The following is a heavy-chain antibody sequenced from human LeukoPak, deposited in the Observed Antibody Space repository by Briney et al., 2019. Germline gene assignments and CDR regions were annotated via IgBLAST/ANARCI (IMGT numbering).Heavy chain of an antibody. V-gene: IGHV4-34*01. D-gene: IGHD3-22*01. CDR2: MNPSGST. CDR3: ARGRQDVTMIVVVMTAVSYYLDV. J-gene: IGHJ6*03. Sequence: SETLSLTCAVYGGSFSGYYWTWIRHTPEKGLEWIGEMNPSGSTNYNPSLKSRVTISVDTSKNQFSLKLSSVTAADTAVYYCARGRQDVTMIVVVMTAVSYYLDVWGKGTTVTVSS. CDR1: GGSFSGYY.